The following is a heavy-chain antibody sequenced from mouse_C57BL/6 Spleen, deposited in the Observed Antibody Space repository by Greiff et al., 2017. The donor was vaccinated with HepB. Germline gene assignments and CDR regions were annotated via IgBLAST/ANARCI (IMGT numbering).Heavy chain of an antibody. CDR1: GFSFTSYG. V-gene: IGHV2-5*01. Sequence: VHLVESGPGLVQPSQSLSITCTVSGFSFTSYGVHWVRQSPGKGLEWLGVIWRGGSTDYNAAFMSRLSITKDNSKSQVFFKMNSLQADDTAIYYCAKNYYGSSYYFDYWGQGTTLTVSS. CDR3: AKNYYGSSYYFDY. CDR2: IWRGGST. D-gene: IGHD1-1*01. J-gene: IGHJ2*01.